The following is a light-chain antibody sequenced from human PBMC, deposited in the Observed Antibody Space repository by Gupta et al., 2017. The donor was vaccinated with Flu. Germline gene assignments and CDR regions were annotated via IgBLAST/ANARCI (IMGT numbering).Light chain of an antibody. Sequence: QSALLQPPSVSGSPGPSPTISCTATTTDVGKYDFVSWYQQHPGKAPKVIIYDVVNRPSDISNRFSGSKSGNAASLTISGLRTEDEADYYCSSFRTTGTLVFGGGTKLTVL. CDR1: TTDVGKYDF. CDR2: DVV. CDR3: SSFRTTGTLV. J-gene: IGLJ3*02. V-gene: IGLV2-14*03.